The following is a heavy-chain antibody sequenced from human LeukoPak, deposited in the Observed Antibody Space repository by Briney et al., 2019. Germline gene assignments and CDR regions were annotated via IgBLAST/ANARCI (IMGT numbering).Heavy chain of an antibody. Sequence: GGSLRLSCAVSGFTFSSYWMTWVRQAPGKGLEWVANIKQDGSEKYYVDSVKGRFTISRDNAKNSLYLQMNSLRAEDTAVYYCAKGTGDAGYYFDYWGQGTLVTVSS. J-gene: IGHJ4*02. CDR1: GFTFSSYW. CDR2: IKQDGSEK. V-gene: IGHV3-7*03. D-gene: IGHD7-27*01. CDR3: AKGTGDAGYYFDY.